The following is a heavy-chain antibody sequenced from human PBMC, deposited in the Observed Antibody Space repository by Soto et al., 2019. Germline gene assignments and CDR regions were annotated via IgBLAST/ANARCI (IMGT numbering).Heavy chain of an antibody. Sequence: QVQLVQSGAEVKKPGALMRVSCKASGYTFTRYYMHWVRQAPGQGLEWMGKINPSDQNTSYAQKFQGRLTMTSDTSTSTLYMEMSSLRSEDTAMYYCARGGDAQPGTESRVFDQWGQGTLVTVSS. V-gene: IGHV1-46*01. CDR3: ARGGDAQPGTESRVFDQ. J-gene: IGHJ4*02. D-gene: IGHD2-8*02. CDR1: GYTFTRYY. CDR2: INPSDQNT.